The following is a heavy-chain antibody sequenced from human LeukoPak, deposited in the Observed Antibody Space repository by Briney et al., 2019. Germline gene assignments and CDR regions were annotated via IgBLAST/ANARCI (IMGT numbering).Heavy chain of an antibody. CDR3: ARQGSMTRGGYWLDP. Sequence: SETLSLTCTVSGASINTTNFYWAWIRQPPGKGLESIGNIHYTGRTYSNASLNSRATISVDTSKNQFSLKLTSVSAADTAVYYCARQGSMTRGGYWLDPWGRGTLVIVSS. CDR1: GASINTTNFY. V-gene: IGHV4-39*01. CDR2: IHYTGRT. D-gene: IGHD3-10*01. J-gene: IGHJ5*02.